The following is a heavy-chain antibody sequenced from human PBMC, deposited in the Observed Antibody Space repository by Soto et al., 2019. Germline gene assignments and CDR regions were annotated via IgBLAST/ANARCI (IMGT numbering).Heavy chain of an antibody. CDR1: GGSISSGGYY. CDR2: IHYSGNT. J-gene: IGHJ5*02. D-gene: IGHD5-18*01. V-gene: IGHV4-31*03. CDR3: ARAPQPESLIGYGWFDP. Sequence: PSETLSLTCTVSGGSISSGGYYWSWVRQQSGKGLENIGNIHYSGNTYYNPSLEGRVTISVDTSKNQFSLKLSSVTVADTAVYYCARAPQPESLIGYGWFDPRGLGTLVTVSS.